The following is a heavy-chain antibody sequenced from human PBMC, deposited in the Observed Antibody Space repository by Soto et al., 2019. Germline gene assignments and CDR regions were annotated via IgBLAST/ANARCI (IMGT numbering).Heavy chain of an antibody. V-gene: IGHV4-59*01. CDR3: ARRAVVAVTGSLDNWLDP. D-gene: IGHD2-21*01. CDR1: GGSITSYN. J-gene: IGHJ5*02. CDR2: VYNSGST. Sequence: PSETLSLTCTVSGGSITSYNWNWLRQPPGKALEWIGYVYNSGSTNYNPSLKSRVTISVDTSKNQFSLKVNSVTAADAAVYYCARRAVVAVTGSLDNWLDPWGQGILVTVSS.